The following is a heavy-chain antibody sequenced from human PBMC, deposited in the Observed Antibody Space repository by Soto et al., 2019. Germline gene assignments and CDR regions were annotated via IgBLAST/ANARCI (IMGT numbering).Heavy chain of an antibody. J-gene: IGHJ4*02. Sequence: PGGSLRLSCAASGFTFSSYAMSWVRQAPGKGLEWVSAISGSGGSTYYADSVKGRFTISRDNSKSTLYLQMNSLRAEDTAVYYCAKAVEGPVAVFDYWGQGTLVTVSS. CDR2: ISGSGGST. V-gene: IGHV3-23*01. CDR1: GFTFSSYA. CDR3: AKAVEGPVAVFDY.